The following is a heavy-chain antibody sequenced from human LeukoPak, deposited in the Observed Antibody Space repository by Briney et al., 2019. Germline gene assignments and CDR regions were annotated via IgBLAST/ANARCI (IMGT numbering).Heavy chain of an antibody. J-gene: IGHJ5*02. CDR2: TYYRSTWYN. CDR1: VHSVSSNSIT. CDR3: ARRLTQYDCFDP. Sequence: SQILSLTCAIPVHSVSSNSITWNWIRQSPSRGLEWLGRTYYRSTWYNDYAVSVRGRITVNPDTSKNQFSLHLNSVTPEDTAVYYCARRLTQYDCFDPWGQGILVTVSS. D-gene: IGHD2-2*01. V-gene: IGHV6-1*01.